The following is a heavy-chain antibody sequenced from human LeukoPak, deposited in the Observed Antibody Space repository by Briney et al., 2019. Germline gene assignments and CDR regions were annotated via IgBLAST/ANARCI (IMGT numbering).Heavy chain of an antibody. Sequence: GEARKISCKGSGYSFTNYWIGWVRQMPGKCLEWMGIIYPGDSDTRYSPSFQGQVTISADKSMSTAYLQLTSLTGSATAMYSCARRVLGYSYEFYFDYWGRGSLVTVYS. D-gene: IGHD5-18*01. CDR3: ARRVLGYSYEFYFDY. J-gene: IGHJ4*02. V-gene: IGHV5-51*01. CDR2: IYPGDSDT. CDR1: GYSFTNYW.